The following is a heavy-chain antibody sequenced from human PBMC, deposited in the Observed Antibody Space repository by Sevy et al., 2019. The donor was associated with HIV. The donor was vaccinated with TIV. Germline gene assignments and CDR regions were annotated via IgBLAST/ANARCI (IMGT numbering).Heavy chain of an antibody. J-gene: IGHJ4*02. CDR2: IDTSGST. CDR1: GDSFSSYF. Sequence: WETLSLTCTVSGDSFSSYFWAWIQQPAGKGLEWIGRIDTSGSTNYNPSLKSRVTMSVDTSKSQFSLKVTSLTAADTTICFCARSNWVTATNGFSKSYYFDYWGQGSLVTVSS. D-gene: IGHD7-27*01. CDR3: ARSNWVTATNGFSKSYYFDY. V-gene: IGHV4-4*07.